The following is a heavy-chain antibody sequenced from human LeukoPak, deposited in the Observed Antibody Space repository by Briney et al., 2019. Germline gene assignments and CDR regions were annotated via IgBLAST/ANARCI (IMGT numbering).Heavy chain of an antibody. CDR2: INPNSGGT. V-gene: IGHV1-2*02. CDR1: GYTFTGYY. CDR3: ARGRGYCSSTSCYSLWFDP. D-gene: IGHD2-2*02. Sequence: VGSVKVSCKASGYTFTGYYMHWVRQAPGQGLEWMGWINPNSGGTNYAQKFQGRVTMTRDTSISTAYMELGRLRSDDTAVYYCARGRGYCSSTSCYSLWFDPWGQGTLVTVSS. J-gene: IGHJ5*02.